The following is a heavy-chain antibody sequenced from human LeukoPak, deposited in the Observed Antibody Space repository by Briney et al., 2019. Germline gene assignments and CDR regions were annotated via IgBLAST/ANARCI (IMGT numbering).Heavy chain of an antibody. D-gene: IGHD1-1*01. CDR3: AKDHWLHFDY. Sequence: QPGGSLRLSCAASGFTFSNYGMHWVRQAPGKGLEWVAFIQFAGSYEYYSDSVEGRFTISRDNSKNTVYLQMNSLRPEDTAVYYCAKDHWLHFDYWGQGTLVTVSS. CDR1: GFTFSNYG. J-gene: IGHJ4*02. CDR2: IQFAGSYE. V-gene: IGHV3-30*02.